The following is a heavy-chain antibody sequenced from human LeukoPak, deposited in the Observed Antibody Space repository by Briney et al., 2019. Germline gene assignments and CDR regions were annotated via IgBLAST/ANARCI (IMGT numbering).Heavy chain of an antibody. V-gene: IGHV4-34*01. CDR2: INHSGST. CDR1: GGSISIYY. D-gene: IGHD5-18*01. CDR3: AASEVDTAMVTGY. J-gene: IGHJ4*02. Sequence: SETLSLTCTVSGGSISIYYWSWIRQPPGKGLEWIGEINHSGSTNYNPSLKSRVTISVDTSKNQFSLKLSSVTAADTAVYYCAASEVDTAMVTGYWGQGTLVTVSS.